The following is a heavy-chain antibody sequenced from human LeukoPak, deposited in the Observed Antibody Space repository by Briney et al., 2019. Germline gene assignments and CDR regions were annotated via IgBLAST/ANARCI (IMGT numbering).Heavy chain of an antibody. Sequence: GGSLRLSCAASGSTFGNNGMSWVRQAPGKGLEWVSTIGASTKTYYVDSVKCRFTISRDNSKNTLYLQMNSLRAEDTAVYYCARRGSTSGSQQGGFDYWGQGTLVTVSS. CDR2: IGASTKT. D-gene: IGHD2-2*01. V-gene: IGHV3-23*01. J-gene: IGHJ4*02. CDR1: GSTFGNNG. CDR3: ARRGSTSGSQQGGFDY.